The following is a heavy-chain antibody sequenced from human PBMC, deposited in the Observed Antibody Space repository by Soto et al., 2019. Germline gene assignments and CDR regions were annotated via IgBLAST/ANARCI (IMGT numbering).Heavy chain of an antibody. J-gene: IGHJ5*02. D-gene: IGHD2-2*01. CDR1: GYTFTSYG. V-gene: IGHV1-18*04. CDR3: ARDGSLYCGSTSCYYNWFDP. CDR2: ISAYNGNT. Sequence: ASVKVSCKASGYTFTSYGISWVRQAPGQGLEWMGWISAYNGNTNYAQKLQDRVTMTTDTSTSTAYMELRSLRSDDTAVYYCARDGSLYCGSTSCYYNWFDPWGQGTLVTVSS.